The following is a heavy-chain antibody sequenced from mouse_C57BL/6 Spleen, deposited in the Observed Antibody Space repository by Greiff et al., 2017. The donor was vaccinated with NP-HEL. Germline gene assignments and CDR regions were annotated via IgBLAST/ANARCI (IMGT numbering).Heavy chain of an antibody. CDR2: ISSGSSTC. CDR1: GFTFSDYG. V-gene: IGHV5-17*01. Sequence: EVQLVESGGGLVKPGGSLKLSCAASGFTFSDYGMHWVRQAPEKGLEWVAYISSGSSTCYYADTVTGRFTISRDIAKNTLFLHMTSLRYEEAAMFCCARMGNYYAMYYWGQGTSVTVSS. J-gene: IGHJ4*01. D-gene: IGHD2-1*01. CDR3: ARMGNYYAMYY.